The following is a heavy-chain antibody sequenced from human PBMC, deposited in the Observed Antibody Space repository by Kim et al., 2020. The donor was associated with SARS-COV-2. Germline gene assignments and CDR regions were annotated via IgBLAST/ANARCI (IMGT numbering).Heavy chain of an antibody. J-gene: IGHJ2*01. CDR3: ARDYTSGQQPPDSLDWYFDL. D-gene: IGHD6-13*01. V-gene: IGHV4-59*01. Sequence: RVTISVDTSKNQFSLKLSSVTAADTAVYYCARDYTSGQQPPDSLDWYFDLWGRGTLVTVSS.